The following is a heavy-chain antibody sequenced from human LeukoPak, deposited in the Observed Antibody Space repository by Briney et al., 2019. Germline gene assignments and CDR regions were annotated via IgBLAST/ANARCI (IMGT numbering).Heavy chain of an antibody. D-gene: IGHD3-22*01. J-gene: IGHJ4*02. V-gene: IGHV3-53*01. CDR1: GFTVSSNY. CDR2: IYSGGRT. Sequence: GGSLRLSCAASGFTVSSNYMSWVRQAPGKGLEWVSVIYSGGRTWYADSVKGRFTISRDNSKNTLYLHMNSLRAEDTAVYFCARESSGYYSSWGQGTLVTVSS. CDR3: ARESSGYYSS.